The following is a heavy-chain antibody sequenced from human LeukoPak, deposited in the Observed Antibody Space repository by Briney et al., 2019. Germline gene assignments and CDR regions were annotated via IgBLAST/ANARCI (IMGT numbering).Heavy chain of an antibody. D-gene: IGHD2-2*02. CDR2: INHSGST. V-gene: IGHV4-39*07. Sequence: SETLSLTCTVSLNSINSGGHYWDWIRQHPGKGLEWIGEINHSGSTNYNPSLKSRVTISVDTSKNQFSLKLSSVTAADTAVYYCARESVQYCSSTSCYTRGGIDYWGQGTLVTVSS. J-gene: IGHJ4*02. CDR3: ARESVQYCSSTSCYTRGGIDY. CDR1: LNSINSGGHY.